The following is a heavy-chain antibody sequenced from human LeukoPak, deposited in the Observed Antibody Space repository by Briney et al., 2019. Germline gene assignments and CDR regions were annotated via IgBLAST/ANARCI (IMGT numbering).Heavy chain of an antibody. D-gene: IGHD1-26*01. Sequence: GGTLRLSCAASGFPFSSYGMSWVRQTPGKGLEWVSYISSSSSTIYYADSVKGRFTISRDNAKNSLYLQMNSLRAEDTAVYYCARDELWEKFDYWGQGTLVTVSS. CDR3: ARDELWEKFDY. CDR1: GFPFSSYG. CDR2: ISSSSSTI. J-gene: IGHJ4*02. V-gene: IGHV3-48*01.